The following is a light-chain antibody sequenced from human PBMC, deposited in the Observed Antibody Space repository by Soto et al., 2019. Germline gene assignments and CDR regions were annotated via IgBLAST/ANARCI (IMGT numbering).Light chain of an antibody. Sequence: EIVLTQSPATLSLSPEERATLSCRGSQSVSSYLAWYQQKPGQAPRLLIYGASNRATGIPARFSGSGSGTDSTLTISSLEPEDFAVYYCQQRSNWPPYTFGQGTKLEIK. V-gene: IGKV3-11*01. CDR1: QSVSSY. CDR3: QQRSNWPPYT. CDR2: GAS. J-gene: IGKJ2*01.